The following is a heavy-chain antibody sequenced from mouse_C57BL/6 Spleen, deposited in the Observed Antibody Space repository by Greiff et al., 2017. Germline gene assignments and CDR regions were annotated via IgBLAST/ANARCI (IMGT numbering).Heavy chain of an antibody. D-gene: IGHD3-2*02. J-gene: IGHJ3*01. CDR3: ARHEEDTAQAPWFAY. Sequence: VHLVESGAELVKPGASVKLSCKASGYTFTEYTIHWVKQRSGQGLEWIGWFYPGSGSIKYNEKFKDKATLTADKSSSTVYMELSRLTSEDSAVYFCARHEEDTAQAPWFAYWGQGTLVTVSA. CDR1: GYTFTEYT. CDR2: FYPGSGSI. V-gene: IGHV1-62-2*01.